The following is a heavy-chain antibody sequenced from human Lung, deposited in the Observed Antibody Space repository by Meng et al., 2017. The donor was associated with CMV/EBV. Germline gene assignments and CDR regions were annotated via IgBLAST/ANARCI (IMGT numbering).Heavy chain of an antibody. CDR3: ARGYGPIHSEYNFDY. V-gene: IGHV6-1*01. J-gene: IGHJ4*02. CDR2: TFYRSKWSN. D-gene: IGHD1-26*01. CDR1: GASVSSNSAA. Sequence: LQHPSGPGLLNPPQTLSPTCTLSGASVSSNSAAWNWIRQSPSRGLEWLGRTFYRSKWSNEYAVSVKSLITISPVTPKNQFFLQLNSVTPEDTAVYYCARGYGPIHSEYNFDYWGQGTLVTVSS.